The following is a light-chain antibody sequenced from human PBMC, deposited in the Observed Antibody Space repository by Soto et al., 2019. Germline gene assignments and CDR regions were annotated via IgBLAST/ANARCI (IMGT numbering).Light chain of an antibody. J-gene: IGKJ4*01. CDR1: QSVSSNH. V-gene: IGKV3-20*01. Sequence: EIVLTQSPGTLSLSPGERATLSCRASQSVSSNHLAWYQQKPGQAPRLLIYGASTRASGIPDRFSGSGSGTDFTRTITRLEPEDLAVYYCQRYGSSPLTFGGGNKVEIK. CDR2: GAS. CDR3: QRYGSSPLT.